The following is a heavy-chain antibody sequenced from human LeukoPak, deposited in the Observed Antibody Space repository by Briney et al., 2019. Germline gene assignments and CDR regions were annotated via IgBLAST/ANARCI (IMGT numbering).Heavy chain of an antibody. CDR1: GFTFSSYA. V-gene: IGHV3-23*01. Sequence: PGGSLRLSCAASGFTFSSYAMSWVRQAPGKGLEWVSAISGSGGSTYYADSVKGRITISRDNSKNTLYLQMNSLRAEDTAVYYCASLDSSGYSAFDIWGQGTMVTVSS. CDR2: ISGSGGST. D-gene: IGHD3-22*01. CDR3: ASLDSSGYSAFDI. J-gene: IGHJ3*02.